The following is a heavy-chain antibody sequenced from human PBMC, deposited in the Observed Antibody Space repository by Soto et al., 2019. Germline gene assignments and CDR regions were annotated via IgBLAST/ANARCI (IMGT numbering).Heavy chain of an antibody. CDR2: IKPSGGNT. Sequence: QVQLVQSGAEVKKPGASVQVSCKASGYTFTNYFIHWVRQAPGQGLEWMGMIKPSGGNTVYARSFQGRXXVXRXXSTSTVYMELSSLTSEDTAVYYCARVLGGAAMVGDWGQGTLVTVSS. V-gene: IGHV1-46*03. CDR3: ARVLGGAAMVGD. D-gene: IGHD5-18*01. CDR1: GYTFTNYF. J-gene: IGHJ4*02.